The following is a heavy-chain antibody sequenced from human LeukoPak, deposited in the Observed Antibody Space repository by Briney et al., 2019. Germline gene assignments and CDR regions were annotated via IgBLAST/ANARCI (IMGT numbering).Heavy chain of an antibody. V-gene: IGHV1-2*02. CDR3: ARVHGDYGYNWFDP. J-gene: IGHJ5*02. Sequence: ASVKVSCKASGYTFTDYYMHWVRQAPGQGLEWMGWINPNSGGTVYAQRFQGRVTMTRDTSISTAYMELSRLTSDDTAVYYCARVHGDYGYNWFDPWGQGTLVTVSS. CDR1: GYTFTDYY. D-gene: IGHD4-17*01. CDR2: INPNSGGT.